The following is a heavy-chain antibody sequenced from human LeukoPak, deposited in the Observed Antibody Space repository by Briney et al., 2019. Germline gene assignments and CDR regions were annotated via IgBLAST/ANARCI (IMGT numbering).Heavy chain of an antibody. CDR1: GGSVSSGDYY. CDR2: IYYSGST. CDR3: ASRGYYYDSSGYSRPFEY. D-gene: IGHD3-22*01. V-gene: IGHV4-30-4*08. Sequence: SETLSLTCTVSGGSVSSGDYYWSWIRQPPGKGPEWIGYIYYSGSTYYNPSLKSRVTISVDTSKNQFSLKLSSVTAADTAVYYCASRGYYYDSSGYSRPFEYWGQGTLVTVSP. J-gene: IGHJ4*02.